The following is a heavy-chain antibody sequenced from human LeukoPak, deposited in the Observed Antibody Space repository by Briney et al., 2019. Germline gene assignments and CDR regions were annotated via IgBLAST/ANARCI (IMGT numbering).Heavy chain of an antibody. V-gene: IGHV3-23*01. Sequence: GRSLRLSCAASGFTFSSYAMSWVRQAPGKGLEWVSAISGSGGSTYYADSVKGRFTISRDNSKNTLYLQMNSLRAEDTAVYYCAKDQRGYDAEYFQHWGQGTLVTVSS. CDR1: GFTFSSYA. J-gene: IGHJ1*01. D-gene: IGHD5-12*01. CDR2: ISGSGGST. CDR3: AKDQRGYDAEYFQH.